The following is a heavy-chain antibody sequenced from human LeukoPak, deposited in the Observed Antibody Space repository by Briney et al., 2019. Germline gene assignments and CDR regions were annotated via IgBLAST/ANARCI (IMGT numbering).Heavy chain of an antibody. CDR3: AKLELRRWFDP. CDR1: GYTFTSYY. D-gene: IGHD1-7*01. CDR2: INPDSGGT. Sequence: ASVKVSCKASGYTFTSYYMHWVRQAPGQGLEWMGWINPDSGGTNYAQKFQGRVTMTRDTSIRTAYMELRSLRSDDTAVYYCAKLELRRWFDPWGQGTLVTVSS. V-gene: IGHV1-2*02. J-gene: IGHJ5*02.